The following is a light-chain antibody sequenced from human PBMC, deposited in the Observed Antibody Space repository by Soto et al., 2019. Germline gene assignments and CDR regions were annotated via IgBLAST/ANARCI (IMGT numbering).Light chain of an antibody. CDR2: DAS. J-gene: IGKJ1*01. CDR3: QKHSSGPCA. Sequence: EILMTQSPSSLSASVGERATLSCRASQGINNHLAWYQQKPGKAPELLIYDASTMHSGVPARFSGRGYGTEFTLTISSLQPEDVATYYCQKHSSGPCAFGQGTKVDFK. CDR1: QGINNH. V-gene: IGKV1-27*01.